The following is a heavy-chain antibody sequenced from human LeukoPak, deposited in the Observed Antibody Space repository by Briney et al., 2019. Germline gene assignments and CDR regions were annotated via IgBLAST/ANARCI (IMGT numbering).Heavy chain of an antibody. CDR3: ARDATVNCSGGSCYYYYYGMDV. Sequence: ASVKVSCKASGGTFSSYAISWVRQAPGQGLEWMGRIIPILGIINYAQKFQGRVTITADKSTSTAYMELSSLRSEDTAVYYCARDATVNCSGGSCYYYYYGMDVWGQGTTVTVSS. J-gene: IGHJ6*02. D-gene: IGHD2-15*01. CDR1: GGTFSSYA. CDR2: IIPILGII. V-gene: IGHV1-69*04.